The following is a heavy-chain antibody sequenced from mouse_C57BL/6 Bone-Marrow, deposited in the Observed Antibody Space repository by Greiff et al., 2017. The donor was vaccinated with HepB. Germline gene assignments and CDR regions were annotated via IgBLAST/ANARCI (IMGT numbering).Heavy chain of an antibody. CDR3: ARHPLAYDYDEGSAMDY. J-gene: IGHJ4*01. Sequence: EVQVVESGGGLVQPGGSLKLSCAASGFTFSDYYMHWVRQTPEKRLEWVAYISNGGGSTYYPDTVKGRFTISRDNAKNTLYLQMSRLKSEDTAMYYCARHPLAYDYDEGSAMDYWGQGTSVTVSS. CDR2: ISNGGGST. CDR1: GFTFSDYY. V-gene: IGHV5-12*01. D-gene: IGHD2-4*01.